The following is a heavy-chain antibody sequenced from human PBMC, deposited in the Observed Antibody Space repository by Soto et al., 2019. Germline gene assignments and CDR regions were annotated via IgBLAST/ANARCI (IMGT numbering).Heavy chain of an antibody. V-gene: IGHV3-30-3*01. Sequence: LRLSCGASGFTFSSYAVHWVRQAPGKGLEWVAVISYDGSNKYYADSVKGRFTISRDNSKNTLYLQMNSLRAEDTAVYYCASDLSSGHKVGFDYWGQGTLVTVSS. D-gene: IGHD6-19*01. CDR3: ASDLSSGHKVGFDY. CDR1: GFTFSSYA. J-gene: IGHJ4*02. CDR2: ISYDGSNK.